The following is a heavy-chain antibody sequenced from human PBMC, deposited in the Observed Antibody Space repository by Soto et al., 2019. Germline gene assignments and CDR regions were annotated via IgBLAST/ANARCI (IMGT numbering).Heavy chain of an antibody. CDR3: ARDRECSGGTCYNYFDY. CDR2: IYYSGST. Sequence: SETQCLTCTVSGGDISSGGYYGRWIRQHPGKGLEWIGYIYYSGSTYYNPSLKSRVTISVDTSKNQFSLKLSSVTAADTAVYYCARDRECSGGTCYNYFDYWGQGTLVTVSS. V-gene: IGHV4-31*03. D-gene: IGHD2-15*01. J-gene: IGHJ4*02. CDR1: GGDISSGGYY.